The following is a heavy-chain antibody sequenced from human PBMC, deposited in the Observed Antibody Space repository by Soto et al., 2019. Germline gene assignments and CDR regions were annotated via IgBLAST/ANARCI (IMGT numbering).Heavy chain of an antibody. V-gene: IGHV1-8*01. D-gene: IGHD5-12*01. CDR3: ARLYEYSGYDYSWYFDL. CDR2: MNPNSGNT. CDR1: GYTFTSYD. J-gene: IGHJ2*01. Sequence: QVQLVQSGAEVKKPGASVKVSCKASGYTFTSYDINWVRQATGQGLEWIGWMNPNSGNTGHAQKFQGRVTMTRNTSISTAYMELSSLRSEDTAVYYCARLYEYSGYDYSWYFDLWGRGTLVTVSS.